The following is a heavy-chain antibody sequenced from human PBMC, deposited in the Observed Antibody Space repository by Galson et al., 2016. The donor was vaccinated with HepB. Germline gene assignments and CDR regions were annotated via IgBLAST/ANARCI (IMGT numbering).Heavy chain of an antibody. Sequence: SLRLSCAASGFSFSSHGMSWVRQAPGKGLEWVSVISGSGRSTYYADSVKGRFTISRGNPKSTLFLQMNSLRAEDTALYYCAKDKSGAVAGIGRLDHWGQGTLVSVSS. CDR2: ISGSGRST. J-gene: IGHJ4*02. CDR1: GFSFSSHG. CDR3: AKDKSGAVAGIGRLDH. V-gene: IGHV3-23*01. D-gene: IGHD6-13*01.